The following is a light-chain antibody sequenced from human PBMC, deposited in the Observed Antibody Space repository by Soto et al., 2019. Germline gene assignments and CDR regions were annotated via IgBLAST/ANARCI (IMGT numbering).Light chain of an antibody. Sequence: IVLTQSPGTLSLSPGERATHSCRASQSVSSGYLAWYQQKPGHAPRLLIYAASSRATGIPDRFSASGSGTDFTLTISRLEPEDFAVYYCQQYGSSPNTFGQGTKLEIK. V-gene: IGKV3-20*01. CDR3: QQYGSSPNT. CDR2: AAS. CDR1: QSVSSGY. J-gene: IGKJ2*01.